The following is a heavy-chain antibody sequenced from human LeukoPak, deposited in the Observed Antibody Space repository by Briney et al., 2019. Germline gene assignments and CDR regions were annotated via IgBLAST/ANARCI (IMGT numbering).Heavy chain of an antibody. D-gene: IGHD6-6*01. CDR2: ISGSGGST. Sequence: TGGSLRLSCAASGFTFSSYAMSWVRQAPGKGLEWVSAISGSGGSTYYADSVKGRFTISRDNSKNTLYLQMNSLRAEDTAVYYCAKKGSSSIGGKGGWGQGTLVTVSS. J-gene: IGHJ4*01. V-gene: IGHV3-23*01. CDR1: GFTFSSYA. CDR3: AKKGSSSIGGKGG.